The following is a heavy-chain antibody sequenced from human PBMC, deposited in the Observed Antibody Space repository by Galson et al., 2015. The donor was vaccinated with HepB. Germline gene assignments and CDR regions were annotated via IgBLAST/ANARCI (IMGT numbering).Heavy chain of an antibody. CDR1: GFSLSSNGVC. Sequence: PALVKPTQTLTLTCTFSGFSLSSNGVCVGWIRQPPGKALEWLALIYWDDDKRYSPSLKNRLTVTKDTSKNQVVLTMTNMDPVDTATYYCARRACGGGSRYGRSFDYWGQGTLVTVSS. CDR2: IYWDDDK. CDR3: ARRACGGGSRYGRSFDY. D-gene: IGHD2-15*01. J-gene: IGHJ4*02. V-gene: IGHV2-5*02.